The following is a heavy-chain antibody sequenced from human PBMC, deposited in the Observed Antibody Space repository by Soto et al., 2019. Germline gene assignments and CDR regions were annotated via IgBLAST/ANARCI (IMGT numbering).Heavy chain of an antibody. Sequence: QITLKESGPTLVKPTQTLTLTCTFSGFSLSTSGVGVGWIRQPPGKALEWLALIYWDDDKRYSPSLKSRLTITKDNSKNQVVLTMTNMDPVDTATYYCAHSGCRYYDSSGYYCQEYFQHWGQGTLVTVSS. CDR1: GFSLSTSGVG. J-gene: IGHJ1*01. D-gene: IGHD3-22*01. CDR2: IYWDDDK. CDR3: AHSGCRYYDSSGYYCQEYFQH. V-gene: IGHV2-5*02.